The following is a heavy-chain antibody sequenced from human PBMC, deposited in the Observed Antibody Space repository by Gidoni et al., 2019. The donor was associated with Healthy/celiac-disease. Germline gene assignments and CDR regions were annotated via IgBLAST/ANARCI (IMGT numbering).Heavy chain of an antibody. CDR1: GFTFSSYS. J-gene: IGHJ4*02. V-gene: IGHV3-21*01. CDR3: ARDRRPLRLGELSSFDY. CDR2: ISSSSSYI. D-gene: IGHD3-16*02. Sequence: EVQLVESGGGLVKPGGSLRLSCAASGFTFSSYSMNWVRQAPGKGLEWVSSISSSSSYIYYADSVKGRFTISRDNAKNSLYLQMNSLRAEDTAVYYCARDRRPLRLGELSSFDYWGQGTLVTVSS.